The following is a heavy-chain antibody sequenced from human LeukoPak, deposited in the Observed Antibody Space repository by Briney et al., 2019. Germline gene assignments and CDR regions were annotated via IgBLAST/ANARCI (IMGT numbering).Heavy chain of an antibody. CDR2: FDPEDGET. CDR1: GYTLTELS. CDR3: ATETTSLAAAGPPFYGMDV. J-gene: IGHJ6*02. D-gene: IGHD6-13*01. Sequence: ASVKVSCKVSGYTLTELSMHWVRQAPGKGLEWMGGFDPEDGETIYAQKFQGRVTMTEDTSTDTAYMELSSLRSEDTAVYYCATETTSLAAAGPPFYGMDVWGQGTTVTVSS. V-gene: IGHV1-24*01.